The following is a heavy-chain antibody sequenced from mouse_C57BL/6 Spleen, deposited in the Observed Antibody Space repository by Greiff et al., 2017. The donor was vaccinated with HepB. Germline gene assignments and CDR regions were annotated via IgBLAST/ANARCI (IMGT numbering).Heavy chain of an antibody. J-gene: IGHJ1*03. CDR3: ARSAYGSSYWYFDV. D-gene: IGHD1-1*01. V-gene: IGHV1-50*01. CDR2: IDPSDSYT. CDR1: GYTFTSYW. Sequence: QVQLKQPGAELVKPGASVKLSCKASGYTFTSYWMQWVKQRPGQGLEWIGEIDPSDSYTNYNQKFKGKATLTVDTSSSTAYMQLSSLTSEDSAVYYCARSAYGSSYWYFDVWGTGTTVTVSS.